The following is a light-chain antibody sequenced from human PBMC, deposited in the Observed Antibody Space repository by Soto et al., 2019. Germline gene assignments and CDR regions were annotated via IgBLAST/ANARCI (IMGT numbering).Light chain of an antibody. CDR2: EVS. Sequence: QSLLTQPACVSGSPGQSITISCTGTISDIGNYDFVSWYQQVPGTAPKAMIYEVSSRPSGVSNRFSGSKYGNTASLTISGLQAEDEAYYYCSSYTTSTSFTLFGGGTKVTVL. J-gene: IGLJ2*01. CDR3: SSYTTSTSFTL. V-gene: IGLV2-14*01. CDR1: ISDIGNYDF.